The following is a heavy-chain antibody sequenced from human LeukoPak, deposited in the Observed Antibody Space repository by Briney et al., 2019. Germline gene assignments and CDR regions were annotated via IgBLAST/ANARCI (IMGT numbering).Heavy chain of an antibody. J-gene: IGHJ3*02. CDR2: FYPGYSDP. V-gene: IGHV5-51*01. Sequence: GESLKISFKGSGYSFTSYWIGWVPQIPGKGLEGMRIFYPGYSDPRYSPAFQGQVTISANKPISTAYLQWSSLKASDTAMYFCARHRAFRSGSYDAFDIWGQGTMVTVSS. CDR1: GYSFTSYW. CDR3: ARHRAFRSGSYDAFDI. D-gene: IGHD3-10*01.